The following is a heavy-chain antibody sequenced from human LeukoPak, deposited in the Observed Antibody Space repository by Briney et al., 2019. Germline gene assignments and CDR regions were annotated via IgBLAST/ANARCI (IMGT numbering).Heavy chain of an antibody. CDR1: GYTFTSYG. D-gene: IGHD4-17*01. Sequence: GASVKVSCKASGYTFTSYGISWVRQAPGQGLEWMGWISAYNGNTNYAQKLQGRVTMTTDTSTRTAYMALRSLRSDDTAVYYCARTYGDLRYYFDYWGQGTLVTVSS. J-gene: IGHJ4*02. CDR3: ARTYGDLRYYFDY. CDR2: ISAYNGNT. V-gene: IGHV1-18*01.